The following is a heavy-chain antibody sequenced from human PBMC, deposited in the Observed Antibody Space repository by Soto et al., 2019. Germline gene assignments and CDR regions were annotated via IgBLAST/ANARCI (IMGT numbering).Heavy chain of an antibody. CDR3: TTSGPFCKTGEGILPYY. Sequence: GKGLEWVGRIKTNTDGGTTDYAAPVKGRFTISRDDSKNTLYLQMNSLKTEDSAVYYCTTSGPFCKTGEGILPYY. D-gene: IGHD1-1*01. V-gene: IGHV3-15*07. CDR2: IKTNTDGGTT. J-gene: IGHJ6*03.